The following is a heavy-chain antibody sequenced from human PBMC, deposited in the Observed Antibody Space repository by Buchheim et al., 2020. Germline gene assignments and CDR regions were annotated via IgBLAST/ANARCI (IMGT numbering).Heavy chain of an antibody. V-gene: IGHV1-46*03. CDR2: INPSGGST. D-gene: IGHD3-22*01. J-gene: IGHJ4*02. CDR3: ARSSGYYLHEDY. Sequence: QVQLVQSGAEVKKPGASVKVSCKASGYTFTSYDINWVRQATGQGLEWMGIINPSGGSTSYAQKFQGRVTMTRDTSTTTVYMELSSLRSEDTAVYYCARSSGYYLHEDYWGQGTL. CDR1: GYTFTSYD.